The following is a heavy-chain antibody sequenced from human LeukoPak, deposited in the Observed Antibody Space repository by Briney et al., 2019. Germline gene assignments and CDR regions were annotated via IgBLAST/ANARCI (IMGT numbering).Heavy chain of an antibody. D-gene: IGHD3-22*01. CDR3: GRGLDYYDSSVGGYFDG. J-gene: IGHJ4*02. CDR1: GGSFSGYY. Sequence: SETLSLTCAVYGGSFSGYYWSWIRQPPGKGLEWIGEINHSGSTNYNPSLKSRVTISVDTTKNQFSLKLSSVTAADTAVYYCGRGLDYYDSSVGGYFDGGGQEPLATVS. CDR2: INHSGST. V-gene: IGHV4-34*01.